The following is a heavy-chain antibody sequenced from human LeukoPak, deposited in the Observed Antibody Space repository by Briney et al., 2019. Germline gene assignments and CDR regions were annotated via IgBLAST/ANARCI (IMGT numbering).Heavy chain of an antibody. CDR1: GESFSTYY. D-gene: IGHD4-17*01. CDR3: ARGGLRWETDY. V-gene: IGHV4-34*01. CDR2: INHSGST. Sequence: SETLSLTCAVYGESFSTYYWSWIRQPPGKGLEWIGEINHSGSTNYNPSLKSRVTISVDTSKNQFSLNLSSVTAADTAVYYCARGGLRWETDYWGQGTLVTVSS. J-gene: IGHJ4*02.